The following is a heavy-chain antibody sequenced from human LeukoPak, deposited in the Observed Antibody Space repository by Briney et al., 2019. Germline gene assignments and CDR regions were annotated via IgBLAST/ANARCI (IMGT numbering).Heavy chain of an antibody. V-gene: IGHV3-23*01. Sequence: HPGGSLRLSCAASGFTFSNYAMNWVRQAPGKGLGWVSSITASGGSTYYADSVKGRFTISRDNSKNTLFLQMNSLGAEDTAVYFCAKVGNGGDDPLYMDVWGHGTTVTVSS. CDR1: GFTFSNYA. D-gene: IGHD5-12*01. CDR2: ITASGGST. J-gene: IGHJ6*02. CDR3: AKVGNGGDDPLYMDV.